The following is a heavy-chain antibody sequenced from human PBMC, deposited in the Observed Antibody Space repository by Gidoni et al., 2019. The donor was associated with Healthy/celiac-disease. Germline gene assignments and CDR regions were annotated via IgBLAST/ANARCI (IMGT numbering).Heavy chain of an antibody. CDR2: ISGSGGST. D-gene: IGHD2-2*01. V-gene: IGHV3-23*01. J-gene: IGHJ5*02. CDR3: AKGPQGYQLQRSWFDP. CDR1: GFTFSSYA. Sequence: EVQLLESGGGLVQPGGSLRLSCAASGFTFSSYAMSWVRQAPGKGLEWVSAISGSGGSTYYADSVKGRFTISRDNSKNTLYLQMNSLRAEDTAVYYCAKGPQGYQLQRSWFDPWGQGTLVTVSS.